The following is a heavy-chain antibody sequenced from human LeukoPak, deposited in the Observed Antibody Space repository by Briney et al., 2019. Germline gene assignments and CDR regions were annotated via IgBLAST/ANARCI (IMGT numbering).Heavy chain of an antibody. CDR2: IIPILGIA. J-gene: IGHJ4*02. V-gene: IGHV1-69*04. CDR3: ARPEDYGGNGLDY. Sequence: ASVKVSCKASGGTFSSYAISWVRQAPGQGLEWMGRIIPILGIANYAQKFQGRVTITADKSTSTAYMELSSLRSEDTAVYYCARPEDYGGNGLDYWGQGTLVTVSS. CDR1: GGTFSSYA. D-gene: IGHD4-23*01.